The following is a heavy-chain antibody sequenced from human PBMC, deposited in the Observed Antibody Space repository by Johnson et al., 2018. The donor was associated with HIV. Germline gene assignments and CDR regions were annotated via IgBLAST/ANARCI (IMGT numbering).Heavy chain of an antibody. CDR2: ISWNSGSI. Sequence: EVQLVESGGGLVKPGGSLRLSCAASGFTFDDYAMHWVRQAPGKGLEWVSGISWNSGSIGYADSVKGRFTISRDNAKNSLYLQMNSLRAEDTAVYYCARGHWAFDIWGQGTMVTVSS. J-gene: IGHJ3*02. V-gene: IGHV3-9*01. D-gene: IGHD1-1*01. CDR1: GFTFDDYA. CDR3: ARGHWAFDI.